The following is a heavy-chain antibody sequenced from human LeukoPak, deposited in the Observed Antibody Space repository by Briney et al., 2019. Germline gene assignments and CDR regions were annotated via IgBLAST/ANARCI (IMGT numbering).Heavy chain of an antibody. CDR2: IYTSGST. J-gene: IGHJ5*02. D-gene: IGHD3-10*01. CDR3: AREGVRGALILAKPLNWFDP. Sequence: SETLSLTCTVSGGSISGDYWSWIRQPAGKGLERIGRIYTSGSTNYNPSLKSRVTMSVDTSKNQFSLQLNSVTPEDTAVYYCAREGVRGALILAKPLNWFDPWGQGTLVTVSS. CDR1: GGSISGDY. V-gene: IGHV4-4*07.